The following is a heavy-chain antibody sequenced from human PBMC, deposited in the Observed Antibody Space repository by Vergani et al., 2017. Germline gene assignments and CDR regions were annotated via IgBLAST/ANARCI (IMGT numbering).Heavy chain of an antibody. Sequence: QVQLQQWGAGLLKPSETLSLTCAVYGGSFSGYYWSWIRQPPGKGLEWIGEINHSGSTNYNPSLKSRVTISVDTSKNQFSLKLSSVTAAGTAVYYCARGGSCSSTSCYTLVYYGMDVWGQGTTVTVSS. J-gene: IGHJ6*02. CDR1: GGSFSGYY. V-gene: IGHV4-34*01. D-gene: IGHD2-2*02. CDR2: INHSGST. CDR3: ARGGSCSSTSCYTLVYYGMDV.